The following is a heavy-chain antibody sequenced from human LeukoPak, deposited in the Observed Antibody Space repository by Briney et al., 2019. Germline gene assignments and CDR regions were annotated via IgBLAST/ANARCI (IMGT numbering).Heavy chain of an antibody. J-gene: IGHJ4*02. D-gene: IGHD3-3*01. V-gene: IGHV3-7*01. CDR2: TKRNGSEA. Sequence: GGSLRLSCAASGFSISNYWMTWVRQAPGKGLEWVANTKRNGSEAYYLDSVKGRLTISRDNATNSLYLRLNSLRAQDAAVYYCARVWSAFDYWGQGTLVTVSS. CDR3: ARVWSAFDY. CDR1: GFSISNYW.